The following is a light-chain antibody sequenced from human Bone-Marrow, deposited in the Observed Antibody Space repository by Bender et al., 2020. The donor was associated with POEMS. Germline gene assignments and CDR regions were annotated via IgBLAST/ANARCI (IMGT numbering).Light chain of an antibody. CDR3: TSYTGSSALVV. J-gene: IGLJ2*01. CDR1: SSDVGGYNF. V-gene: IGLV2-14*01. Sequence: QSALTQPPSASGSPGLSVTISCTGTSSDVGGYNFVSWYQQHPGKAPKLIIYDVTDRPSGVSNRFSGSKSGNTASLTISGLQAEDEADYYCTSYTGSSALVVFGGGTKLTVL. CDR2: DVT.